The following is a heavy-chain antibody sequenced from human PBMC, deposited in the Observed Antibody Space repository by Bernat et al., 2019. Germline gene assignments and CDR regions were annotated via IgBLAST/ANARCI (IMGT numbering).Heavy chain of an antibody. Sequence: QVQLVESGGGVVQPGRSLRLSCAASGFTFSSYGMNWVRQAPGKGLEWVAVIWYDGSNKYYADSVKGRFTISRDNSKNTLYLQMNSLRAEDTVVYYCARVPSPYYYDSSGYAKRYYYYGMDVWGQGTTVTVSS. CDR1: GFTFSSYG. D-gene: IGHD3-22*01. CDR2: IWYDGSNK. J-gene: IGHJ6*02. CDR3: ARVPSPYYYDSSGYAKRYYYYGMDV. V-gene: IGHV3-33*01.